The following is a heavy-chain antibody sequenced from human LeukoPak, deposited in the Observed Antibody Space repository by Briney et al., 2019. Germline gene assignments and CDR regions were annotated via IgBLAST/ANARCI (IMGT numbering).Heavy chain of an antibody. Sequence: ASVKVSCKASGYTFTSYGISWVRQAPGQGLEWMGWISAYNGNTNYAQKLQGRVTMTTDTSTSTAYMELRSLRSDDTAVYYCARSAVAGTMGAEYFQHWGRGTLVTVSS. J-gene: IGHJ1*01. CDR2: ISAYNGNT. D-gene: IGHD6-19*01. CDR3: ARSAVAGTMGAEYFQH. V-gene: IGHV1-18*01. CDR1: GYTFTSYG.